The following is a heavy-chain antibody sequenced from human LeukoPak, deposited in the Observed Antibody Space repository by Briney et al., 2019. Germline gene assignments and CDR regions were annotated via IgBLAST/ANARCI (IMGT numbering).Heavy chain of an antibody. CDR2: MNPNSGNT. J-gene: IGHJ6*02. D-gene: IGHD1-1*01. CDR3: AIVRTTSPYYYGMDV. CDR1: GYTFTSYD. Sequence: ASVKVSCTASGYTFTSYDINWVRQATGQGLEWMGWMNPNSGNTGYAQKFQGRVTMTRNTSISTAYMELSSLRSEDTAVYYCAIVRTTSPYYYGMDVWGQGTTVTVSS. V-gene: IGHV1-8*01.